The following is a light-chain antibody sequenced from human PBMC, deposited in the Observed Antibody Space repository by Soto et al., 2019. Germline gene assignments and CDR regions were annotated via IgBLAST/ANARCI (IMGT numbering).Light chain of an antibody. Sequence: DIQMTQSPSSLSASVGDRVTITCRASQSISSYLDWYQQKPGKAPKLLIYAASSLQSGVPSRFSGSGSGTDFTLTISSLQPEDFASYYCQQTQGSPPTFGEGTRLDIK. J-gene: IGKJ5*01. CDR3: QQTQGSPPT. V-gene: IGKV1-39*01. CDR1: QSISSY. CDR2: AAS.